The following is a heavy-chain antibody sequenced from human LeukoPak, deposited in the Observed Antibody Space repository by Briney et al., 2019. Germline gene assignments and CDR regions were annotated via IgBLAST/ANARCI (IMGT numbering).Heavy chain of an antibody. D-gene: IGHD3-16*02. J-gene: IGHJ4*02. CDR1: GGSISSGGYY. CDR2: IYYSGST. CDR3: ARARGYDYVWGSYRPVHFDY. V-gene: IGHV4-31*03. Sequence: SETLSLTCTVSGGSISSGGYYWSWIRQHPGKGLEWIGYIYYSGSTYYNPSLKSRVTISVDTSKNQFSLKLSSVTAADTAVYYCARARGYDYVWGSYRPVHFDYWGQGTLVTVSS.